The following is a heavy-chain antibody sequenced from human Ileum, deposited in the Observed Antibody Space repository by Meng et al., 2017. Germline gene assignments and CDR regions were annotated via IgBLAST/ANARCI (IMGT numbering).Heavy chain of an antibody. V-gene: IGHV4-61*02. CDR1: GGSSSSGRSY. J-gene: IGHJ4*02. Sequence: SETLSLTCTVSGGSSSSGRSYWSWIRQPAGKGLDWIGSVYTSGSTNYNPSLKSRVTISIDTSKNQFSLKLSSVTAADTAVYYCARGLYSNSGNFAYWGQGTLVTVSS. CDR2: VYTSGST. D-gene: IGHD3-16*02. CDR3: ARGLYSNSGNFAY.